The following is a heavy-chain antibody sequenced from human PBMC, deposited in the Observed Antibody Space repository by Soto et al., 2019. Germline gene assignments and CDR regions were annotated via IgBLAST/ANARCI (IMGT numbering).Heavy chain of an antibody. V-gene: IGHV1-3*01. CDR1: GYTFTSYA. J-gene: IGHJ3*02. CDR2: INAGNGNT. Sequence: ASVKVSCKASGYTFTSYAMHWVRQAPGQRLEWMGWINAGNGNTKYSQKFQGRVTITRDTSASTAYMELSSLRSEDTAVYYCARPHDYGDYEDAFDIWGKGTMVTVSS. D-gene: IGHD4-17*01. CDR3: ARPHDYGDYEDAFDI.